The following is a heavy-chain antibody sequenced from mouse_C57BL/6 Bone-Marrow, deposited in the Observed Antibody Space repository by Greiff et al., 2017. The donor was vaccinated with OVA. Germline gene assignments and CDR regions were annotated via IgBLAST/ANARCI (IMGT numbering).Heavy chain of an antibody. CDR3: ARGDYYGMGFAY. Sequence: VQVVESGAELVKPGASVKMSCKASGYTFTTYPIEWMKQNHGKSLEWIGNFHPYNDDTKYNEKFKGKATLTVEKSSSTVYLELSRLTSDDSAVYYCARGDYYGMGFAYWGQGTLVTVSA. CDR1: GYTFTTYP. D-gene: IGHD1-1*01. J-gene: IGHJ3*01. CDR2: FHPYNDDT. V-gene: IGHV1-47*01.